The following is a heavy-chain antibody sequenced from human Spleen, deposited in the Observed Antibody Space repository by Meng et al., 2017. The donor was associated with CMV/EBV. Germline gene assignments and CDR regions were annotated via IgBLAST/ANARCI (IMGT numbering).Heavy chain of an antibody. D-gene: IGHD1-26*01. J-gene: IGHJ4*02. V-gene: IGHV3-11*04. CDR2: ISSSGTKT. CDR1: GFTFGDYY. CDR3: ARDLSGSYRIFDY. Sequence: GESLKISCAGSGFTFGDYYMTWIRQAPGKGLEWIAYISSSGTKTFYADSVKGRFTISRDNAKNSLYLQMNSLRAEDTAVYYCARDLSGSYRIFDYWGQGTLVTVSS.